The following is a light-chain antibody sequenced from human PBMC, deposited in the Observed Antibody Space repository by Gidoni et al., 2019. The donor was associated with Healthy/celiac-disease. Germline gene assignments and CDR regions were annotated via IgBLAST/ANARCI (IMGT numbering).Light chain of an antibody. CDR1: QSISSY. Sequence: DTQMTQSPSSLSASVGDRVTITCRASQSISSYLNWYQQKPGKAPKLLIYAASSLQSGVPSRFSGSGSGTDFTLTMSSLQPEDFATYYCQQSYSTPTFGPETKVDIK. J-gene: IGKJ3*01. CDR3: QQSYSTPT. CDR2: AAS. V-gene: IGKV1-39*01.